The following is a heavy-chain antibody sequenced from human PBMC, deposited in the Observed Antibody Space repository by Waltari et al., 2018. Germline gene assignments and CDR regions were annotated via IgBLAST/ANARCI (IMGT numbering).Heavy chain of an antibody. V-gene: IGHV2-5*01. J-gene: IGHJ3*02. Sequence: QITLKESGPTLVKPTQTLTLTCTFSGFSLSTSGVGVGWIRQPPGKALEWLALIYWNDDKRYSPSLKSRLTITKDTSKNQVVLTMTNMDPVDTATYYCALSRPHYYGSGSYYTFGIWGQGTMVTVSS. D-gene: IGHD3-10*01. CDR3: ALSRPHYYGSGSYYTFGI. CDR2: IYWNDDK. CDR1: GFSLSTSGVG.